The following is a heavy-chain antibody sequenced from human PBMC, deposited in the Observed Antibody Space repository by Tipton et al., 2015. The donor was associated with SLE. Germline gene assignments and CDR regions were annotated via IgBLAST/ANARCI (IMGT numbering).Heavy chain of an antibody. D-gene: IGHD1-1*01. Sequence: QVQLVQSGAEVKKPGASVKLSCKASGYTFTSYYVHWVRQAPGQGLEWMGVINPSAGTTKFAQKLQGRLTLTRDTSTSTVYMEMRGLRSEETAVYYCASSEDVQDFAYWGQGTPVAVSS. V-gene: IGHV1-46*01. CDR2: INPSAGTT. J-gene: IGHJ4*02. CDR3: ASSEDVQDFAY. CDR1: GYTFTSYY.